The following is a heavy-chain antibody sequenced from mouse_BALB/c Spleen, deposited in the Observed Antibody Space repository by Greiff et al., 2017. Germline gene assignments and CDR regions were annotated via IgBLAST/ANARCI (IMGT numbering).Heavy chain of an antibody. CDR3: ARWLPSAMDY. V-gene: IGHV5-17*02. Sequence: EVKVVESGGGLVQPGGSRKLSCAASGFTFSSFGMHWVRQAPEKGLEWVAYISSGSSTIYYADTVKGRFTISRDNPKNTLFLQMTSLRSEDTAMYYCARWLPSAMDYWGQGTSVTVSS. J-gene: IGHJ4*01. D-gene: IGHD2-2*01. CDR1: GFTFSSFG. CDR2: ISSGSSTI.